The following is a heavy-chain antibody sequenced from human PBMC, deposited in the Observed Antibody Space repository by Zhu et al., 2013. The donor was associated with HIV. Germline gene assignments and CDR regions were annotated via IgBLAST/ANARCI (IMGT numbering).Heavy chain of an antibody. CDR1: GFTFSSYS. Sequence: EVQLVESGGGLVQPGGSLRLSCAASGFTFSSYSMNWVRQAPGKGLEWVSYISSSSSTIYYVDSVKGRFTISRDNAKNSMFLQMDSLRAEDTAVYYCARGGGDGRYAFDIWGQGTMVTVSS. J-gene: IGHJ3*02. CDR2: ISSSSSTI. V-gene: IGHV3-48*04. CDR3: ARGGGDGRYAFDI. D-gene: IGHD2-21*02.